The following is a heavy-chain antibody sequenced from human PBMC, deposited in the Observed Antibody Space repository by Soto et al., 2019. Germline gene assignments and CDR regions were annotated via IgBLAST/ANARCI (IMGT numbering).Heavy chain of an antibody. CDR1: GGSISGGGYY. J-gene: IGHJ3*02. D-gene: IGHD2-8*01. Sequence: PSETLSLTCTVSGGSISGGGYYWSWIRQHPGKGLEWIGYIYYSGTTYYNPSLKSRVTISVDTSKNQFSLKLSSVTAADTAVYYGARAPEPGYCTNGVCYDHDAFDIWGKGTMVSVS. CDR2: IYYSGTT. CDR3: ARAPEPGYCTNGVCYDHDAFDI. V-gene: IGHV4-31*03.